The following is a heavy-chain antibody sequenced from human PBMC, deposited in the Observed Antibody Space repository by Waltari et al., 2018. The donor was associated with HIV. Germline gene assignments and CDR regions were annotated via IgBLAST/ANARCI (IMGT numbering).Heavy chain of an antibody. CDR3: AKGASGWSPGY. CDR2: ISYHGDDK. CDR1: GLTFGSYA. V-gene: IGHV3-30*18. Sequence: QVHLVASGGGVVQPGRSLRLSCAASGLTFGSYAMHWVRQAPGKGLEWVAVISYHGDDKYYADSVKGRFTISRDNSKNTLYLQMNSLRAEDTAVYYCAKGASGWSPGYWGQGTLVTVSS. J-gene: IGHJ4*02. D-gene: IGHD6-19*01.